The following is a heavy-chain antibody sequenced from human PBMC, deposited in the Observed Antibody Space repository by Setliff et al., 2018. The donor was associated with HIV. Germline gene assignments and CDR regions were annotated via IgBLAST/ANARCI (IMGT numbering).Heavy chain of an antibody. Sequence: ASVKVSCKASGGTFSSYAISWVRQAPGQGLEWMGWISTYSDETSSSQNLQGRLTMTTDTSTGTAYMELRSLRSDDTAVYYCARDPPSSGWYRADYWGQGTLVTVSS. J-gene: IGHJ4*02. CDR1: GGTFSSYA. CDR3: ARDPPSSGWYRADY. CDR2: ISTYSDET. D-gene: IGHD6-19*01. V-gene: IGHV1-18*01.